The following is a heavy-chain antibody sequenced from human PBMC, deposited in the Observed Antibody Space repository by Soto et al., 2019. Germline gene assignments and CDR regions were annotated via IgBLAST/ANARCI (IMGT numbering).Heavy chain of an antibody. CDR3: ARDRRVTSGYYYYYYGMDV. D-gene: IGHD3-10*01. J-gene: IGHJ6*02. Sequence: QVQLVQSGAEVKKPGASVKVSCKASGYTFTGYYMHWVRQAPGQGLEWMGWINPNSGGTNYAQKFQGRVTMTRDTSISTAYMELSRLRSDDTAVYYCARDRRVTSGYYYYYYGMDVWGQGTTVTVSS. CDR1: GYTFTGYY. CDR2: INPNSGGT. V-gene: IGHV1-2*02.